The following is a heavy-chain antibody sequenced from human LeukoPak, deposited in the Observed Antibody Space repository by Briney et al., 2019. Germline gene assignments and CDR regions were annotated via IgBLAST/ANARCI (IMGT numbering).Heavy chain of an antibody. CDR1: GFTVSSNY. V-gene: IGHV3-53*01. D-gene: IGHD7-27*01. CDR2: IYSGGST. Sequence: GGSLSLSCAASGFTVSSNYMSWVRQAPGKGLEWVSVIYSGGSTYYADSVKGRFTISRDNSKNTLYLQMNSLRAEDTAVYYCARDLRTGRYFDYWGQGTLVTVSS. J-gene: IGHJ4*02. CDR3: ARDLRTGRYFDY.